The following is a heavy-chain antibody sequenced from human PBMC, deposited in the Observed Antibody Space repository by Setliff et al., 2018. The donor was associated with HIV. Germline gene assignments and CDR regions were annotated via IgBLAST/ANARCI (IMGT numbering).Heavy chain of an antibody. CDR3: ARINNWDNWFDP. CDR1: GGSISSYY. CDR2: VFYSGDT. Sequence: PSETLSLTCTASGGSISSYYWSWIRQPPGKGLEWIGFVFYSGDTSYNPSLKRRVTISVDTSKNQISLKLTSVTAADTAVYHCARINNWDNWFDPWGQGTLVTVSS. D-gene: IGHD1-20*01. J-gene: IGHJ5*02. V-gene: IGHV4-59*12.